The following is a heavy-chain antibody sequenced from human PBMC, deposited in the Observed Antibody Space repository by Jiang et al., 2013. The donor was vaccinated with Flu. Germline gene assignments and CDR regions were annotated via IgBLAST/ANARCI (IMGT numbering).Heavy chain of an antibody. J-gene: IGHJ4*02. V-gene: IGHV6-1*01. CDR1: GDSVSSNSAA. CDR2: TFYRSRWYN. D-gene: IGHD3-22*01. CDR3: ARGLHEYYDSSGYYYFDY. Sequence: QTLSLTCAISGDSVSSNSAAWNWIRQSPSRGLEWLGRTFYRSRWYNDYAESVKSRLTISPDTSKNQFSLQLNSVTPEDTAVYYCARGLHEYYDSSGYYYFDYWGQGALVTVSS.